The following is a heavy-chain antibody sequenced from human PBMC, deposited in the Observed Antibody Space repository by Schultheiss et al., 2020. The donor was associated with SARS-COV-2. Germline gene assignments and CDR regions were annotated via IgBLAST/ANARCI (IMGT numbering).Heavy chain of an antibody. CDR1: GFTVSSNY. D-gene: IGHD3-9*01. Sequence: GGSLRLSCAASGFTVSSNYMSWVRQAPGKGLEWVALISNDGDNKFYEDSVKGRFTISRDNSKNTLYLEMNSLRAEDTALYYCATDRDWAFDYWGQGTLVTVSS. V-gene: IGHV3-30*03. J-gene: IGHJ4*02. CDR3: ATDRDWAFDY. CDR2: ISNDGDNK.